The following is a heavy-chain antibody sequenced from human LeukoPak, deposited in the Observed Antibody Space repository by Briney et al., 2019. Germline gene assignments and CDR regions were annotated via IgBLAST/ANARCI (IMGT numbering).Heavy chain of an antibody. CDR3: ARDSLPSYYYYYMDV. CDR1: GGSFSSYY. V-gene: IGHV4-4*07. Sequence: SETLSLTCAVYGGSFSSYYWSWIRQPAGKGLEWIGRIYTSGSTNYNPSLKSRVTMSVDTSKNQFSLKLSSVTAADTAVYYCARDSLPSYYYYYMDVWGKGTTVTISS. D-gene: IGHD3-16*02. CDR2: IYTSGST. J-gene: IGHJ6*03.